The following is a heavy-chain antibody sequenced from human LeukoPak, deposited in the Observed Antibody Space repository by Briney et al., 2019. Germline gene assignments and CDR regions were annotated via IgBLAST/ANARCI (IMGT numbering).Heavy chain of an antibody. CDR2: ISSGGNTI. CDR1: GFTFRDYY. CDR3: ARVFLDAFDI. J-gene: IGHJ3*02. Sequence: PGGSLRLSCAASGFTFRDYYMSWIRQAPGKGLERVSYISSGGNTIYYADSVKGRFTISRDNAKNSLYLQMNSLRAEDTAVYHCARVFLDAFDIWGQGTMVTVSS. V-gene: IGHV3-11*01.